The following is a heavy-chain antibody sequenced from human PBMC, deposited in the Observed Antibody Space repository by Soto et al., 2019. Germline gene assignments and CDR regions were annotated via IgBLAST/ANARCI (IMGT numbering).Heavy chain of an antibody. CDR3: ARATYGSGRTLDS. CDR1: GFAFSDYS. D-gene: IGHD6-19*01. J-gene: IGHJ4*02. Sequence: DVQLLESGGGVVQSGGSLRLSCSASGFAFSDYSMHWVRQAPGKGPEWVSAISGGGGNTYYAGSVNGRFTISRDNSRNTLDLQMHSLRDEDTALYYCARATYGSGRTLDSWGQGTRATVSS. V-gene: IGHV3-23*01. CDR2: ISGGGGNT.